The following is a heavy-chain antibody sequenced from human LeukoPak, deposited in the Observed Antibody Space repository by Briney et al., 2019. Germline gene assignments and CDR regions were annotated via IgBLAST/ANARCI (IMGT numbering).Heavy chain of an antibody. CDR2: IGGGGYTT. J-gene: IGHJ4*02. CDR3: AEVESSYCRI. CDR1: GFTVSSNY. V-gene: IGHV3-23*01. Sequence: PGGSLRLSCAASGFTVSSNYMSWVRQAPGKGLEWVSSIGGGGYTTYYADSVRGRFTISRDNSKNSMYLQMSSLRAEDTAIYYCAEVESSYCRIWGQGTLVTVSS. D-gene: IGHD3-10*01.